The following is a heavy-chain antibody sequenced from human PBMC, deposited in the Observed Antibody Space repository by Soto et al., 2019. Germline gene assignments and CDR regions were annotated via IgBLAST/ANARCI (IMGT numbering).Heavy chain of an antibody. V-gene: IGHV4-61*01. D-gene: IGHD6-6*01. CDR1: GGSVSSGSYY. CDR2: IYYSGST. CDR3: ARDIAYSSSSRYYYYYGMDV. Sequence: SETLSLTCTVSGGSVSSGSYYWSWIRQPPGKGLEWIGYIYYSGSTNYNPSLKSRVTISVDTSKNQFSLKLSSVTAADTAVYYCARDIAYSSSSRYYYYYGMDVWGQGTTVT. J-gene: IGHJ6*02.